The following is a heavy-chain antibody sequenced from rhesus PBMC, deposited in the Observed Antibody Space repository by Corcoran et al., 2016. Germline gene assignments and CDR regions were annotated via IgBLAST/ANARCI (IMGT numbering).Heavy chain of an antibody. D-gene: IGHD6-31*01. CDR1: GGSIISSYYS. CDR2: ISYSGST. V-gene: IGHV4-122*02. J-gene: IGHJ4*01. Sequence: QVQLQESGPGLVKPSETLSLACAVSGGSIISSYYSWSWLSPGPGKGLGWIVYISYSGSTSYNPSIKSRVTMSRDTSKNQFSLKLSPVTAADTAVYYCARFRHSSGWLDYWVQGVLVTVSS. CDR3: ARFRHSSGWLDY.